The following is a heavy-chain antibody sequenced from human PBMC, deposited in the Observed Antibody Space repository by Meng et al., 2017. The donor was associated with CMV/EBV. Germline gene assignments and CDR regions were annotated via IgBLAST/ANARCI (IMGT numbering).Heavy chain of an antibody. CDR2: IIPIFGTA. D-gene: IGHD6-13*01. Sequence: SVKVSCKASGGTFSSYAISWVRQAPGQGLEWMGGIIPIFGTANYAQKFQGRVTITTDESTSTAYMELSSLRSEDTAVYYCAIAAAGFGHWFDPWGQGTLVTVSS. V-gene: IGHV1-69*05. J-gene: IGHJ5*02. CDR1: GGTFSSYA. CDR3: AIAAAGFGHWFDP.